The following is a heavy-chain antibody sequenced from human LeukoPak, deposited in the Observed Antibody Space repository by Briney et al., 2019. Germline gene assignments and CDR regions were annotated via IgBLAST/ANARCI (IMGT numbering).Heavy chain of an antibody. CDR2: LIGSSGST. V-gene: IGHV3-23*01. CDR3: AKGAYDYIEMGYFDS. Sequence: GGSLRLSCAASGFTSTNYAMNWIRQAPGKGLEWVSILIGSSGSTDYADSVKGRFTISRDTSKNTLFLQMNSLRAEDTAIYYCAKGAYDYIEMGYFDSWGQGTLVTVSS. CDR1: GFTSTNYA. J-gene: IGHJ4*02. D-gene: IGHD5-12*01.